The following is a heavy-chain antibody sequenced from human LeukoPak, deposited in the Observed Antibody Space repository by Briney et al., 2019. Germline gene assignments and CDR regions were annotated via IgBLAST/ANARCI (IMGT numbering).Heavy chain of an antibody. J-gene: IGHJ6*04. V-gene: IGHV3-21*01. Sequence: GGSLRLSCAASGFTFSSYGMSWVRQAPGKGLEWVSSISSSSSYIYYADSVKGRFTISRDNAKNSLYLQMNSLRAEDTAVYYCAELGITMIGGVWGEGTTVTISS. CDR1: GFTFSSYG. CDR3: AELGITMIGGV. D-gene: IGHD3-10*02. CDR2: ISSSSSYI.